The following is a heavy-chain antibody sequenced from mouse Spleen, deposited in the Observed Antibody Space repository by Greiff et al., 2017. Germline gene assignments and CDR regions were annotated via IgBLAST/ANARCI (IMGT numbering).Heavy chain of an antibody. Sequence: EVQLVESGGGLVKPGGSLKLSCAASGFTFSDYGMHWVRQAPEKGLEWVAYISSGSSTIYYADTVKGRFTISRDNAKNTLFLQMTSLRSEDTAMYYCARDGAMVYDGYPFAYWGQGTLVTVSA. CDR3: ARDGAMVYDGYPFAY. J-gene: IGHJ3*01. D-gene: IGHD2-3*01. V-gene: IGHV5-17*01. CDR1: GFTFSDYG. CDR2: ISSGSSTI.